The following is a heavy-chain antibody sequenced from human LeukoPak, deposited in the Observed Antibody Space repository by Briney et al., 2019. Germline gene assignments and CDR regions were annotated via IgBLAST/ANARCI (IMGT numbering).Heavy chain of an antibody. J-gene: IGHJ6*04. CDR3: ARGAGYSTLPYYYGMDV. CDR1: GGTFSSYA. D-gene: IGHD5-24*01. Sequence: GASVKVSCKASGGTFSSYAISWVRQAPGQGLEWMGGIIPIFGTANYAQKFQGRVTITADESTSTAYMELSSLRSEDTAVYYCARGAGYSTLPYYYGMDVWGKGITVTVSS. V-gene: IGHV1-69*01. CDR2: IIPIFGTA.